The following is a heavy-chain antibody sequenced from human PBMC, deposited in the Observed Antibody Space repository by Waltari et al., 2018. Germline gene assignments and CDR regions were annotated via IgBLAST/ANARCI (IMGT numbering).Heavy chain of an antibody. CDR2: INHSGST. V-gene: IGHV4-34*01. CDR3: ARLLWFGELLEDY. CDR1: GGSFSGYY. J-gene: IGHJ4*02. D-gene: IGHD3-10*01. Sequence: QVQLQQWGAGLLKPSETLSLTCAVYGGSFSGYYWSWIRQPPGKGLEWIEEINHSGSTNYNPSLKSRVTISVDTSKNQFSLKLSSVTAADTAVYYCARLLWFGELLEDYWGQGTLVTVSS.